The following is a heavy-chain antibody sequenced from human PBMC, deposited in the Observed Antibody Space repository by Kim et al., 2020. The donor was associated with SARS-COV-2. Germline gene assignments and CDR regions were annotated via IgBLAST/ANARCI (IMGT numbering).Heavy chain of an antibody. D-gene: IGHD3-16*01. V-gene: IGHV1-18*01. CDR3: AREGLLAPLTMDV. J-gene: IGHJ6*03. Sequence: NYAQKVQGRVTMTVDTSTNTAYLELTSLRSDDTAVYYCAREGLLAPLTMDVWGKGTTVTVSS.